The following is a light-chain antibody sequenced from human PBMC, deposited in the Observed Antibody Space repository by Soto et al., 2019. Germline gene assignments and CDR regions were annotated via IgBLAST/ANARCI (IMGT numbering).Light chain of an antibody. Sequence: EIVLTQSPATLSLSPGESATLSCSASQSISNYLGWYQQKPGQAPRLLIYDASNRAPGIPARFRGGGSGTDFTLTISSLDPEDFASYYCKQRSNWPLTFGGGTRVEIK. CDR1: QSISNY. CDR3: KQRSNWPLT. CDR2: DAS. J-gene: IGKJ4*01. V-gene: IGKV3-11*01.